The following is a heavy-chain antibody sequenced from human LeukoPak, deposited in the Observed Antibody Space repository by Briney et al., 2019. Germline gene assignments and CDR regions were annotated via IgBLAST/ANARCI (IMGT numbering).Heavy chain of an antibody. J-gene: IGHJ4*02. CDR1: RLSFSGQW. V-gene: IGHV3-7*01. CDR2: IKYDGSEK. Sequence: GGSLRLSCAASRLSFSGQWMNWVRQAPGQGLEWVAHIKYDGSEKYYADSVKGRFTISREDAKNSLSLQMDNVRAEDTAVYYCAYSNNLNYWGQGTLVTVSA. CDR3: AYSNNLNY. D-gene: IGHD1-20*01.